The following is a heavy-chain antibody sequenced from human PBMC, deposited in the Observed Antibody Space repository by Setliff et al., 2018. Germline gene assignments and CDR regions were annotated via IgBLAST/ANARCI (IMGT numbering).Heavy chain of an antibody. D-gene: IGHD5-18*01. CDR1: GFTFSSYS. J-gene: IGHJ5*01. CDR2: ISSSSSYI. V-gene: IGHV3-21*01. Sequence: GGSLRLSCAASGFTFSSYSLNWVRQAPGKGLEWVSSISSSSSYIYYADSVKGRFTISRDNAKTSLYLQMDSLRAEDTAVYFCARSPGWIPWFDSWGQGTLVTVSS. CDR3: ARSPGWIPWFDS.